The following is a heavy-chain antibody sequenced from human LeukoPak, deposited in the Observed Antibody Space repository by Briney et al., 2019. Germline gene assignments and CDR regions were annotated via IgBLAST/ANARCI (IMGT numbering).Heavy chain of an antibody. CDR1: GYTFTSYD. J-gene: IGHJ4*02. V-gene: IGHV1-8*03. CDR3: ARGGPQFYYFDY. Sequence: ASVKVSCKASGYTFTSYDINWVRQATRQGLEWMGWMNPNSGNTGYAQKFQGRVTITRNTSISTAYMELSSLRSEDTAVYYCARGGPQFYYFDYWGQGTLVTVSS. D-gene: IGHD3-3*01. CDR2: MNPNSGNT.